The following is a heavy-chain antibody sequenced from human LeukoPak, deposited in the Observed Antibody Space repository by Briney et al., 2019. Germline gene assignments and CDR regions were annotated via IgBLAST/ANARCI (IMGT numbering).Heavy chain of an antibody. J-gene: IGHJ6*02. CDR2: IIPIFGTA. Sequence: SVKVSSKASGGTFSSYAISWVRQAPGQGLEWMGGIIPIFGTANYAQKFQGRVTITADESTSTAYMELSSLRSEDTAVYYCARVAVASYYYYGMDVWGQGTTVTVSS. D-gene: IGHD6-19*01. V-gene: IGHV1-69*13. CDR1: GGTFSSYA. CDR3: ARVAVASYYYYGMDV.